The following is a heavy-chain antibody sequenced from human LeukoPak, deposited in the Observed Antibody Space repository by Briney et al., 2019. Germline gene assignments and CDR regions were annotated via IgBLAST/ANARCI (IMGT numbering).Heavy chain of an antibody. CDR3: GRSGYMYDSGD. CDR1: GFRFNSYW. D-gene: IGHD3-22*01. J-gene: IGHJ4*02. Sequence: PGGSLRLSCAASGFRFNSYWMHWVRQAPGKGLVWVSRINTDGSSITYVDSAKGRFTISRDNAQNTLYLQMNNLRADDTAVYYCGRSGYMYDSGDWGQGTLVTVSS. V-gene: IGHV3-74*03. CDR2: INTDGSSI.